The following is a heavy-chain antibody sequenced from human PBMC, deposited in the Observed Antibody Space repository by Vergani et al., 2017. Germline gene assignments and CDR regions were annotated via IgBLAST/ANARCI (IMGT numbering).Heavy chain of an antibody. V-gene: IGHV3-23*01. CDR1: GFTFSSYA. J-gene: IGHJ4*02. CDR2: ISGSGGST. CDR3: AKVPSIIVGAINFDY. Sequence: EVQLLESGGGLVQPGGSLRLSCAASGFTFSSYAMSWVRQAPGKGLEWVSAISGSGGSTYYADSVKGRFTSSRDNSKNTLYLQMNNMRAEDTAVYYCAKVPSIIVGAINFDYWGQGTLVTVSS. D-gene: IGHD1-26*01.